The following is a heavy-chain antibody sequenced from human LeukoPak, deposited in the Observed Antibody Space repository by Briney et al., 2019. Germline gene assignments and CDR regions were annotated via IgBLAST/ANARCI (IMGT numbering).Heavy chain of an antibody. D-gene: IGHD3-22*01. J-gene: IGHJ4*02. CDR1: GYTFTGYY. V-gene: IGHV1-2*02. Sequence: GASVKVSCKASGYTFTGYYMHWVRQAPGQGLEWMGWINPNSGGTDYAQKFQGRVTMTRDTSISTAYMELSRLRSDDTAVYYCARSVDSSGYYYVMGFDYWGQGTLVTVSS. CDR2: INPNSGGT. CDR3: ARSVDSSGYYYVMGFDY.